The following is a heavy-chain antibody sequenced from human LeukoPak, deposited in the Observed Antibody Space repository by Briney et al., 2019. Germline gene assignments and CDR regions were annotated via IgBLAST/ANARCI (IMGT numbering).Heavy chain of an antibody. J-gene: IGHJ4*02. V-gene: IGHV3-30*02. Sequence: GGSLRLSCAASGFTFSSYGMHWVRQAPGKGLEWVAFIRYDGSNKYYADSVKGRFTISRDNSKNTLYLQMNSLRAEDTAVYYCAKGGPPSYQLLNQAFDYWGQGTLVTVSS. CDR1: GFTFSSYG. D-gene: IGHD2-2*01. CDR3: AKGGPPSYQLLNQAFDY. CDR2: IRYDGSNK.